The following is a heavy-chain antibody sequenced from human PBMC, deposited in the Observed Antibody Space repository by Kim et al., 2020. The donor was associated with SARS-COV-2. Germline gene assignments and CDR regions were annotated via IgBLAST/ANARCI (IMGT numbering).Heavy chain of an antibody. D-gene: IGHD2-15*01. J-gene: IGHJ4*02. Sequence: TTYNPSLKSRVTRLVDTSTNQFSLKLSSVTAADTAVYYCASSEGPCGYDYWGQGTLVTVSS. CDR3: ASSEGPCGYDY. CDR2: T. V-gene: IGHV4-34*01.